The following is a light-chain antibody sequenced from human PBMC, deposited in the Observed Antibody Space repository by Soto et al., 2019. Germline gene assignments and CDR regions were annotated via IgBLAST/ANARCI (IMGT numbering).Light chain of an antibody. Sequence: QSALTQPPSASGSPGQSVTISCTGTSSDVGAYKYVSWYQHYPGKAPKLMIYGVSKRPSGVPDRFSGSKSGNTASLTVSGLQAEDEADYYCTSYVGSNIWVFGGGTKVTVL. CDR2: GVS. J-gene: IGLJ3*02. CDR1: SSDVGAYKY. V-gene: IGLV2-8*01. CDR3: TSYVGSNIWV.